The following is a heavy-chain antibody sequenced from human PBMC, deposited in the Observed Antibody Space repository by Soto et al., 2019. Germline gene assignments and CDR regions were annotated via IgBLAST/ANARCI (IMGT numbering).Heavy chain of an antibody. D-gene: IGHD1-26*01. CDR1: GFTFSSYA. CDR2: ISGSGGST. CDR3: ARRGSGSYYDY. Sequence: EVQLLESGGGLVQPGGSLRLSCAASGFTFSSYAMRWVRQAPGKGLEWVSAISGSGGSTYYADSVKGRFTISRDNSTNTLYLQMNSLRAEDTAVYDCARRGSGSYYDYWGQGTRVTVSS. J-gene: IGHJ4*02. V-gene: IGHV3-23*01.